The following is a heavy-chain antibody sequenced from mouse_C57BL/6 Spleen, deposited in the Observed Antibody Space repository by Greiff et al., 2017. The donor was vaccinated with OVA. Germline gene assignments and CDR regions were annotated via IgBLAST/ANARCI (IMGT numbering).Heavy chain of an antibody. J-gene: IGHJ2*01. D-gene: IGHD4-1*01. CDR3: ARGNWDGDY. V-gene: IGHV1-69*01. Sequence: VQLQQPGAELVMPGASVKLSCKASGYTFTSYWMHWVKQRPGQGLEWIGEIDPSDSYTNYNQKFKGKSTLTVDKSSSPAYMQLSSLTSEDSAVYYCARGNWDGDYWGQGTTLTVSS. CDR1: GYTFTSYW. CDR2: IDPSDSYT.